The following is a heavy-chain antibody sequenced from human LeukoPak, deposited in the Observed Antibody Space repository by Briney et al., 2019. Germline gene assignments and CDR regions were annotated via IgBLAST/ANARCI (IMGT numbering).Heavy chain of an antibody. V-gene: IGHV3-64D*09. J-gene: IGHJ4*02. CDR1: GXXXXXXA. CDR2: ISSNGXST. D-gene: IGHD5-24*01. CDR3: VKDRRDGYNYNFDY. Sequence: GGSLRLSCSAXGXXXXXXAXXXXXXAXGXXLXXVXXISSNGXSTYYADSVKGRFTISRDNSKNTLYLQMSSLRAEDTAVYYCVKDRRDGYNYNFDYWGQGTLVTVSS.